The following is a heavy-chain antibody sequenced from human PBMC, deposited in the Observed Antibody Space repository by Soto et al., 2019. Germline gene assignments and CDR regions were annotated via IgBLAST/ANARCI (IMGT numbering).Heavy chain of an antibody. CDR1: GYTFTSYG. J-gene: IGHJ3*02. V-gene: IGHV1-18*01. CDR2: ISAYNGNT. D-gene: IGHD1-26*01. Sequence: ASVKVSCKASGYTFTSYGISWVRQAPGQGLEWMGWISAYNGNTNYAQKLQGRVTITTYTSTNTAYMKLRSLRSYDTAVYYCAIDTGSNDAFDIWGQGTMVTVSS. CDR3: AIDTGSNDAFDI.